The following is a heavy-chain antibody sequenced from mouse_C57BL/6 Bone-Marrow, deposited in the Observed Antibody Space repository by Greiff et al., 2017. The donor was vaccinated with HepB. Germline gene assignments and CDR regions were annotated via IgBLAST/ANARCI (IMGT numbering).Heavy chain of an antibody. J-gene: IGHJ2*01. V-gene: IGHV1-4*01. CDR3: ARWYH. CDR2: INPSSGYT. CDR1: GYTFTSYT. D-gene: IGHD1-1*02. Sequence: QVQLKASGAELARPGASVKMSCKASGYTFTSYTMHWVKQRPGQGLEWIGYINPSSGYTKSNQKFKDMATLTADNSSSTAYMQLSSLTSEDSAGYYCARWYHWGQGTTLTVSS.